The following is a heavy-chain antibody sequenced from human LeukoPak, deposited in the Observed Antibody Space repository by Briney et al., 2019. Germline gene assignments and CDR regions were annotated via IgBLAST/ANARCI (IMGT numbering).Heavy chain of an antibody. V-gene: IGHV4-4*07. CDR1: GASISSYY. CDR3: ARVAMITFGGVIVTYYYYYMDV. Sequence: SETLSLTCTASGASISSYYWSWIRQPARKGLEWIGRIFTGGRTNYNPSLKSRVTMSVDTSKNQFSLKLSSVTAADTAVYYCARVAMITFGGVIVTYYYYYMDVWGKGTTVTVSS. D-gene: IGHD3-16*02. J-gene: IGHJ6*03. CDR2: IFTGGRT.